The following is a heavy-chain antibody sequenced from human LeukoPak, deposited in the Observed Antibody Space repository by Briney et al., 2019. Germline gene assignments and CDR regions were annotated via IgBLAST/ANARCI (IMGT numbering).Heavy chain of an antibody. V-gene: IGHV3-21*01. J-gene: IGHJ4*02. CDR3: AGGLWSGELLYAF. D-gene: IGHD3-10*01. CDR1: GFTFSTYT. CDR2: ISSSSGHM. Sequence: NPGGSLRLSCAASGFTFSTYTINWVRQAPGKGLEWVSSISSSSGHMYYADSVKGRFTISRDNAKNSLYLQMNSLRAEDTAVYYCAGGLWSGELLYAFWGQGTLVTVSS.